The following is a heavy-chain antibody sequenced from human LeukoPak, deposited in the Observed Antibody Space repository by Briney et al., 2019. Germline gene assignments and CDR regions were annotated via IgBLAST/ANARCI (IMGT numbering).Heavy chain of an antibody. CDR2: INPNSGGT. CDR1: GYTFTGYY. V-gene: IGHV1-2*02. D-gene: IGHD6-19*01. CDR3: ARATYIAVAATDGWFDP. Sequence: GASVKVSCKASGYTFTGYYMHWVRQAPGQGLEWMGWINPNSGGTNYAQKFQGRVTMTRDTSITTAYMELSRLRSDDTAVYYCARATYIAVAATDGWFDPWGQGTLVTVSS. J-gene: IGHJ5*02.